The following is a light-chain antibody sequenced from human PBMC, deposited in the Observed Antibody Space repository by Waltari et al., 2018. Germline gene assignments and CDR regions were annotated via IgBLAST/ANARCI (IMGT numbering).Light chain of an antibody. V-gene: IGLV4-69*01. CDR1: SGHSSNI. CDR3: ETGGHDTWV. CDR2: VNSDGSH. Sequence: QLVLTQSPSASASLGASVKLTCTLSSGHSSNIIAWLQQQPGKGPRYLMQVNSDGSHRKGDEIPYRFSGSSSGAERYLTISSLQSEDEADYYCETGGHDTWVFGGGTKLTVL. J-gene: IGLJ3*02.